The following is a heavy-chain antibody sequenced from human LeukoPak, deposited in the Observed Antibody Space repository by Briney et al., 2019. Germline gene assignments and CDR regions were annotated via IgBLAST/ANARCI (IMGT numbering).Heavy chain of an antibody. V-gene: IGHV3-30*04. J-gene: IGHJ6*03. CDR2: ISYDGSNK. Sequence: GRSLRLSCAASGFTFSSYAMHWVRQAPGKGLEWVAVISYDGSNKYYADSVKGRFTISRDNSKNTLYLQMNSLRAEDTAVYYCARVEAAAGYYYYMDVWGKGTTVTISS. CDR3: ARVEAAAGYYYYMDV. CDR1: GFTFSSYA. D-gene: IGHD6-13*01.